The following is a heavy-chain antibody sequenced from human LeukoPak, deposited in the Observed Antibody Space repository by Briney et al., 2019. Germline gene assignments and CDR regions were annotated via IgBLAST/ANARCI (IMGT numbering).Heavy chain of an antibody. CDR3: ARGLLLPFYYYYGMDV. V-gene: IGHV4-34*01. J-gene: IGHJ6*02. Sequence: PSETLSLTCSVSGGSISSSYWSWIRQPPGKGLEWIGEINHSGSTNYNPSLKSRVTISVDTSKNQFSLKLSSVTAADTAVYYCARGLLLPFYYYYGMDVWGQGTTVTVSS. CDR2: INHSGST. D-gene: IGHD2-21*01. CDR1: GGSISSSY.